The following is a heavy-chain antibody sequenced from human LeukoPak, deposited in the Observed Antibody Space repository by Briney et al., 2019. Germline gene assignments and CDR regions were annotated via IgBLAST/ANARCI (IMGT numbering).Heavy chain of an antibody. CDR1: GGSIGSYY. Sequence: SETLSLTCTVSGGSIGSYYWGWIRQPPGRGPEWIGIINYSGNTYYNPSLKSRVTISVDTPKNQFSLKVSSVTAADTAVYYCARDGGTAAAGELDYWGQGTLVTVSS. CDR2: INYSGNT. D-gene: IGHD6-13*01. J-gene: IGHJ4*02. CDR3: ARDGGTAAAGELDY. V-gene: IGHV4-39*07.